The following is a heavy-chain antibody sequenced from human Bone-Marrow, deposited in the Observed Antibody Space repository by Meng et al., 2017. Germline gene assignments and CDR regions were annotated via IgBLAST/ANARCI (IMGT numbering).Heavy chain of an antibody. J-gene: IGHJ4*02. CDR3: ARVDYYDSSGYPFDY. Sequence: QGQLVECGAEEKKPGSSVKGSCKASGGTFSSYAISWVRQAPGQGLEWMGGIIPIFGTANYAQKFQGSVTITADESTSTAYMELSSLRSEDTAVYYCARVDYYDSSGYPFDYWGQGTLVTVSS. CDR2: IIPIFGTA. D-gene: IGHD3-22*01. CDR1: GGTFSSYA. V-gene: IGHV1-69*01.